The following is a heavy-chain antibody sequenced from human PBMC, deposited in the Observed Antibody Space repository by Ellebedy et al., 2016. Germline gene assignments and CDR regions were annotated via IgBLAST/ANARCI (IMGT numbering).Heavy chain of an antibody. CDR2: ISAGGDIT. J-gene: IGHJ4*02. V-gene: IGHV3-23*01. CDR3: YYGHYSAS. CDR1: GFSFNTFF. Sequence: GGSLRLXCGASGFSFNTFFMGWVRQAPGKGLGWVSTISAGGDITFSADSVKGRFTISRDNSRDTLYLQMNSLRAEDTAVYYCYYGHYSASWGQGTLVTVSS. D-gene: IGHD4-17*01.